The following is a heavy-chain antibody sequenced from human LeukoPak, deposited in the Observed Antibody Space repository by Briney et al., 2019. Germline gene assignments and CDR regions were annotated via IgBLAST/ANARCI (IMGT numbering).Heavy chain of an antibody. V-gene: IGHV3-21*01. J-gene: IGHJ4*02. Sequence: GGPLRLSCAPSRFTFIRYIMDSGRAGPGERLGCVSSISSSGSYIYYADSVKGRFTISRDNAKNSLYLQMNSLKAEDTAVYYCARDPIWFGELHLFDYWGQGTLVTVSS. CDR2: ISSSGSYI. D-gene: IGHD3-10*01. CDR3: ARDPIWFGELHLFDY. CDR1: RFTFIRYI.